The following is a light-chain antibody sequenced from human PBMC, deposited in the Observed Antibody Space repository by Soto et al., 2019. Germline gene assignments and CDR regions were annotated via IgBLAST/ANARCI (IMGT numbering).Light chain of an antibody. CDR3: SSYTTISSLGVV. CDR1: SSDVGGYDY. V-gene: IGLV2-14*03. Sequence: QSALTQPASVSGSPGQSITISCTGTSSDVGGYDYVSWYQQHPGKAPKLMIYDVSNRPSGVSYRFSGSKSGNTASLTISGLQAEDEAEYYCSSYTTISSLGVVFGGGTKLTVL. J-gene: IGLJ2*01. CDR2: DVS.